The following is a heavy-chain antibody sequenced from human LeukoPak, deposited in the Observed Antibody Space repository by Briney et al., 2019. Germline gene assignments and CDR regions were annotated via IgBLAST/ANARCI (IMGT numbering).Heavy chain of an antibody. CDR2: FDPEHGKT. J-gene: IGHJ4*02. V-gene: IGHV1-24*01. D-gene: IGHD5-18*01. CDR1: GYTLSELS. CDR3: TTRGYSQSEFDY. Sequence: ASVKVSCKVSGYTLSELSIHWVRQAPGPGLEWMGGFDPEHGKTIDSHKLRGRVTMSEDTSTDTAYMELTSLTSDDTAVYFCTTRGYSQSEFDYWGQGSLVTVSS.